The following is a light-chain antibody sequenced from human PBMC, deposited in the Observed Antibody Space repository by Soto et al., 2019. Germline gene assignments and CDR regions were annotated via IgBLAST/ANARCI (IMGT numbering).Light chain of an antibody. CDR2: EVS. Sequence: QSALTQPASVSGSPGQSITISCTGTSSDVGGYNYVSRYQQHPAKAPKLMIYEVSNRPSGVSHRFSGSKSGNTASLTISGLQAEDEAAYYCFSYTTSSTLVFGGGTKLTVL. V-gene: IGLV2-14*01. CDR1: SSDVGGYNY. CDR3: FSYTTSSTLV. J-gene: IGLJ3*02.